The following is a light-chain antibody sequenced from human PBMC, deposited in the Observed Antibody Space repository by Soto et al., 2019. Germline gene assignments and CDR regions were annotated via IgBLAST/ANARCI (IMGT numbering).Light chain of an antibody. Sequence: EIVLTQSPATLSVSPGERATLSCRASQSVSSDLAWYQQKPGQAPRLLIYDVSTRATDIPARFSGRGSGTEFTLTISSLQSEDFAVYYCQHYNRWPPITFGQGTRLEIK. CDR3: QHYNRWPPIT. CDR1: QSVSSD. V-gene: IGKV3-15*01. CDR2: DVS. J-gene: IGKJ5*01.